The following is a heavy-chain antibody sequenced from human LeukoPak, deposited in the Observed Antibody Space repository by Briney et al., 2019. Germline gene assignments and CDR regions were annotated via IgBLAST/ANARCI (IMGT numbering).Heavy chain of an antibody. D-gene: IGHD3-10*01. CDR3: VRGSKIRGVIPEGEFDY. J-gene: IGHJ4*02. Sequence: GGSLRLSCEASGFTFSRFAMHWVRQAPGKGLEWVAVISYDGKKNYYADSVKGRFTLSRDDSQNTVYLQMNSLRDDDTALYYCVRGSKIRGVIPEGEFDYWGQGTLVTVSS. CDR2: ISYDGKKN. CDR1: GFTFSRFA. V-gene: IGHV3-30*04.